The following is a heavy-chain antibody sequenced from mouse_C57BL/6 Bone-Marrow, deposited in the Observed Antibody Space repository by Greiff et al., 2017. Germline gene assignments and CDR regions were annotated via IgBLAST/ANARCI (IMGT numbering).Heavy chain of an antibody. CDR1: GFTFSDYG. CDR3: SSAYAMDY. J-gene: IGHJ4*01. CDR2: ISSGSSTI. V-gene: IGHV5-17*01. Sequence: DVMLVESGGGLVKPGGSLKLSCAASGFTFSDYGMHWVRQAPEQGLEWVAYISSGSSTIYYADTVKGRVTISRDNATDTLFLQMTSLRSKDTSMYYCSSAYAMDYWGQGTSVTVSS.